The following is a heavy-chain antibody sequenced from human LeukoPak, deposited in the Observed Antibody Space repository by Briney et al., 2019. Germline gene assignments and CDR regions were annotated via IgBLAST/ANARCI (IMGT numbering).Heavy chain of an antibody. V-gene: IGHV4-59*01. D-gene: IGHD3-10*01. CDR3: ARAASGSDHFDY. CDR1: GGSISSYY. Sequence: SETLSLTCTVSGGSISSYYWSWIRQPPGKGLEWIGYIYYSGSTNYNPSLKSRVTISVDTSKTQFSLKLSSVTAADTAVYYCARAASGSDHFDYWGQGTLVTVSS. J-gene: IGHJ4*02. CDR2: IYYSGST.